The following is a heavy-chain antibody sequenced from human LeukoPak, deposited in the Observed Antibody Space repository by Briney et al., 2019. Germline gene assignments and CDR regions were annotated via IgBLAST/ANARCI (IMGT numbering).Heavy chain of an antibody. CDR1: GFTLNDAW. J-gene: IGHJ4*02. D-gene: IGHD6-19*01. CDR2: IKSKTDGGTT. Sequence: PGGSLRLSCAASGFTLNDAWVSWVRQAPGKGLEWVGRIKSKTDGGTTDYAAPVKGRFTISRDDSKNTLYLQMNSLKTEDTAVYYCATKQLYYFDYWGQGTLVTVSS. V-gene: IGHV3-15*01. CDR3: ATKQLYYFDY.